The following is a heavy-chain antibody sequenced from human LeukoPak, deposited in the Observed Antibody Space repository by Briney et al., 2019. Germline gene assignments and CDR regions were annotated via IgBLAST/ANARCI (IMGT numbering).Heavy chain of an antibody. J-gene: IGHJ4*02. CDR2: ISSSNSTI. D-gene: IGHD3-16*01. CDR1: GFTFSSSG. V-gene: IGHV3-48*01. CDR3: ARDQRDWGRYYFDY. Sequence: GGSLRLSCAASGFTFSSSGMNWVRQAPGKGLEWVSYISSSNSTIYYADSVKGRFTISRDNAKNSLYLQMNSLRAEDTAVYYCARDQRDWGRYYFDYWGQGTLVTVSS.